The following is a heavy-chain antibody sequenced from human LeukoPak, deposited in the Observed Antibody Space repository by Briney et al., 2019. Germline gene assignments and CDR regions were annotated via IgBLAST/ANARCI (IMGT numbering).Heavy chain of an antibody. D-gene: IGHD3-3*01. V-gene: IGHV1-69*13. CDR2: IIPIFGTA. J-gene: IGHJ4*02. Sequence: SVKVSCKASGGTFSSYAISWVRQAPGQGLEWMGGIIPIFGTANYAQKFQGRVTITADESTSTAYMELSSLRSEDTAVYYCAARPTYYDFWSGSPFDYWGQGTLVTVSS. CDR1: GGTFSSYA. CDR3: AARPTYYDFWSGSPFDY.